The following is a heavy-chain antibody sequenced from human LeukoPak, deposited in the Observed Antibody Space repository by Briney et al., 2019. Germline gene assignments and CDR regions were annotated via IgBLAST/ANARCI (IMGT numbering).Heavy chain of an antibody. Sequence: SETLSLTCSVSGYSISSGYYWGWIRQPPGKGLEWIGSIYHSGSTYYNPSLKSRVTISLDTSRNQFSLKLNSVTAADTAVYYCAKSNGYGLVDIWGQGTMVTVSS. V-gene: IGHV4-38-2*02. CDR1: GYSISSGYY. J-gene: IGHJ3*02. CDR2: IYHSGST. D-gene: IGHD3-10*01. CDR3: AKSNGYGLVDI.